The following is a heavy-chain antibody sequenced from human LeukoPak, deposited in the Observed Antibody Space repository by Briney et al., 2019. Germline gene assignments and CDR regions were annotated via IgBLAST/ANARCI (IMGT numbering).Heavy chain of an antibody. CDR1: GFTVSSYD. CDR2: ISYDGSNK. J-gene: IGHJ3*02. Sequence: GGSVRLSCAASGFTVSSYDMHWVRQAPGKGLEWVVVISYDGSNKYYADSVKGRFTISRDNPKNTLYLQMNSLRAEDRAVYYCAKDIYGSGSYDAFDIWGQGTMVTVSS. V-gene: IGHV3-30*18. D-gene: IGHD3-10*01. CDR3: AKDIYGSGSYDAFDI.